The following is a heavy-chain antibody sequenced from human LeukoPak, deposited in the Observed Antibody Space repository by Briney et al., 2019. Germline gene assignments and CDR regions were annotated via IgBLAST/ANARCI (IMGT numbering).Heavy chain of an antibody. Sequence: ASVKVSCKASGYTFTGYYMHWVRQAPGRGLEWMGWINPNSGGTNYAQKFQGRVTMTRDTSISTAYMELSRLRSDDTAVYYCARDDIHGQQLAPAFVYVWGQGTLVTVSS. CDR3: ARDDIHGQQLAPAFVYV. J-gene: IGHJ4*02. D-gene: IGHD6-13*01. CDR1: GYTFTGYY. CDR2: INPNSGGT. V-gene: IGHV1-2*02.